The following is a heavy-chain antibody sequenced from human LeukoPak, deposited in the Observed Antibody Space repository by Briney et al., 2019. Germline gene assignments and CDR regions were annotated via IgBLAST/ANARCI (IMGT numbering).Heavy chain of an antibody. J-gene: IGHJ4*02. D-gene: IGHD2-2*01. CDR2: ITNSGDRT. CDR1: GFTFSSSA. Sequence: GGSLRLSCAASGFTFSSSAKSWVRQAPGKGLEWVSSITNSGDRTYYADAVRGQFTISRDNSKSTLFLQMRSLRVEDTAIYYCAKDADWRPAADWGQGTLVIVSS. V-gene: IGHV3-23*01. CDR3: AKDADWRPAAD.